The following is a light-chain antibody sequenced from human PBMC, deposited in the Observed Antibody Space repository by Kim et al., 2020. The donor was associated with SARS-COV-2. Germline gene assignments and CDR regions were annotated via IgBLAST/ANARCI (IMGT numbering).Light chain of an antibody. CDR1: NF. CDR2: DNN. CDR3: ATWDNSLSAGV. V-gene: IGLV1-51*01. J-gene: IGLJ3*02. Sequence: NFVSWYQHLPGTAPELLIYDNNERKSGIPDRFSGSKSGTSATLDITGLQTGDEADYYCATWDNSLSAGVFGGGTKLTVL.